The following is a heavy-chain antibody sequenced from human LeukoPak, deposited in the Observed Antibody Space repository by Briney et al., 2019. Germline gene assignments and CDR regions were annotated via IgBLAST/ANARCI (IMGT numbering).Heavy chain of an antibody. V-gene: IGHV4-39*01. D-gene: IGHD6-19*01. CDR3: ARLLPHWAVAGWDYMDV. Sequence: WIRQPPGKGLEWIGSIYYSGSTYYNPSLKSRVTISVDTSKNQLSLKLSSVTAADTAVYYCARLLPHWAVAGWDYMDVWGKGTTVTISS. CDR2: IYYSGST. J-gene: IGHJ6*03.